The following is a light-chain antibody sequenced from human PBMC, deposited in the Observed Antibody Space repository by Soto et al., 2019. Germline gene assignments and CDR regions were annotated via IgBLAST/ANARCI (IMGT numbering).Light chain of an antibody. CDR2: AAA. V-gene: IGKV1-6*02. J-gene: IGKJ4*01. Sequence: AIQMAQSPSSLSASVGDRVTITCRASQGIGNDVGWFQQKPGKAPKILIYAAATLQRGVPSRFSGSRSGTDFTLTISSLQPEDFATYYCLQDHNYPLTFGGGTKVEIK. CDR3: LQDHNYPLT. CDR1: QGIGND.